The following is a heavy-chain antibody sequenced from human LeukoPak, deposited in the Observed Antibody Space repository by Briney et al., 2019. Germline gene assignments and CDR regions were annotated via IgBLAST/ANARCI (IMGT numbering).Heavy chain of an antibody. Sequence: SVKVSCKASGGTFSSYAISWVRQAPRQGLEWMGGIIPIFGTTNYAQTFQGRVTITADESTSTAYMELSSLRSEDTAVYYCARAGYSNSSRDNYYYYYGMDVWGQGTTVTVSS. D-gene: IGHD6-13*01. CDR1: GGTFSSYA. V-gene: IGHV1-69*13. CDR3: ARAGYSNSSRDNYYYYYGMDV. CDR2: IIPIFGTT. J-gene: IGHJ6*02.